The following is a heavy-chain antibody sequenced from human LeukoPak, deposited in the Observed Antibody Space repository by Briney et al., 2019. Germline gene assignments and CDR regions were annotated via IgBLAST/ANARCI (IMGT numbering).Heavy chain of an antibody. V-gene: IGHV3-7*03. D-gene: IGHD3-22*01. CDR2: IKQDGSEK. CDR3: AKRGVVIRVILVGFHKEAYYFDS. Sequence: PGGSLRLSCAASGFTFSSYWMNWVRQAPGKGPEWVANIKQDGSEKYYVDSVKGRFTISRDNAKNSLYPQMNSLRAEDTAVYFCAKRGVVIRVILVGFHKEAYYFDSWGQGALVTVSS. J-gene: IGHJ4*02. CDR1: GFTFSSYW.